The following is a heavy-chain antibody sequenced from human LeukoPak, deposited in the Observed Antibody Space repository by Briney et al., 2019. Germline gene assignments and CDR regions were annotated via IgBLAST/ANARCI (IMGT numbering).Heavy chain of an antibody. CDR3: ARAGGGGHAFDI. Sequence: PSQTLSLTCTVSGGSVSSGNYYWTWLRQPAGKGLEWIGRIYTSGSTNYNPSLKSRVTISIDASKNQFSLRLSSVTAADTAVYYCARAGGGGHAFDIWGQGTMVTVSS. D-gene: IGHD2-15*01. CDR1: GGSVSSGNYY. CDR2: IYTSGST. V-gene: IGHV4-61*02. J-gene: IGHJ3*02.